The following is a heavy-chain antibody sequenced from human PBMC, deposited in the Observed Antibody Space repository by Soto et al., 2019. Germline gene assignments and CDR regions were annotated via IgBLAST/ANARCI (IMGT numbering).Heavy chain of an antibody. J-gene: IGHJ6*02. V-gene: IGHV4-34*01. D-gene: IGHD6-13*01. Sequence: SETLSLTCAVYGGSFSGYYWSWIRQPPGKGLEWIGEINHSGSTNYNPSLKSRVTISVDTSKNQFSLKLSSVAAADTAVYYCARGGTVSSSWYFGSRYYGMDVWGQGTTVTVS. CDR1: GGSFSGYY. CDR3: ARGGTVSSSWYFGSRYYGMDV. CDR2: INHSGST.